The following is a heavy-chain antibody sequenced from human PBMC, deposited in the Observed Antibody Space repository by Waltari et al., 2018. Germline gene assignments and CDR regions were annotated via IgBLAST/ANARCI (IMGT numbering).Heavy chain of an antibody. Sequence: QVQLQESDPGLVKPSQTLSLTCTVSGGSIISDGYSWSWIRKAPGKGLEWIAYISYSGKTYYNPSLKSRITISVDTSKNQFSLKLSSVTAADTAVYYCARCITARTLGYWFDPWGQGTLVTVSS. CDR2: ISYSGKT. V-gene: IGHV4-31*03. J-gene: IGHJ5*02. CDR3: ARCITARTLGYWFDP. D-gene: IGHD6-6*01. CDR1: GGSIISDGYS.